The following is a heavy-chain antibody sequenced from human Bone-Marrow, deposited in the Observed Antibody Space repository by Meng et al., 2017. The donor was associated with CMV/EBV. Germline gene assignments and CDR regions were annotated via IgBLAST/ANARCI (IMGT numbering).Heavy chain of an antibody. CDR1: GFTFDDYG. D-gene: IGHD6-13*01. Sequence: GESLKISCAASGFTFDDYGMSWVRQAPGKGLEWVSGINWNGGSTGYADSVKGRFTISRENSKNTVYLQMNSLSPEDTAVYYCAKGGHSNSCDYWGQGTLVTVSS. CDR2: INWNGGST. V-gene: IGHV3-20*04. J-gene: IGHJ4*02. CDR3: AKGGHSNSCDY.